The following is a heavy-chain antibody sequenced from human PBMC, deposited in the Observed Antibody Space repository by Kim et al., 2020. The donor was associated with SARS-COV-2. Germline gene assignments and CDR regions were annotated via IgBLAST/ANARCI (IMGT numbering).Heavy chain of an antibody. CDR1: GGSISSSNW. CDR3: ARDLGKDAGMDV. J-gene: IGHJ6*02. CDR2: IYHSGST. Sequence: SETLSLTCAVSGGSISSSNWWSWVRQTPGKLLELIGEIYHSGSTYYNPSLKSRVTVSRDKAKNQFSLKVTSVTAADTAVYYCARDLGKDAGMDVWGQGTTVTV. V-gene: IGHV4-4*02. D-gene: IGHD3-16*01.